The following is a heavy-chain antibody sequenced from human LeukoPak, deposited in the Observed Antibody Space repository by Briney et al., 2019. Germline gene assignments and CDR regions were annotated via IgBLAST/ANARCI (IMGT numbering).Heavy chain of an antibody. Sequence: KFQGRVSITRDTSASTASMELSSLTSEDTAVYYCARDLYGDYFDYWGQGTLVTVSS. V-gene: IGHV1-3*01. J-gene: IGHJ4*02. CDR3: ARDLYGDYFDY. D-gene: IGHD3-16*01.